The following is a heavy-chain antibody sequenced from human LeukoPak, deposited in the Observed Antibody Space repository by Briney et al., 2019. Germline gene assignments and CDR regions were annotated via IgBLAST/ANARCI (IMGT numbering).Heavy chain of an antibody. CDR1: GFTFSSYA. CDR2: ISGSGVST. J-gene: IGHJ4*01. CDR3: AKLVEMATIFDD. D-gene: IGHD5-24*01. V-gene: IGHV3-23*01. Sequence: GRSLRLSCAASGFTFSSYAMSSVRQAPGQGLEWVSAISGSGVSTYYADTVNARFTTSRDNSSHTLNSPMNSPIAPAQAGSYFAKLVEMATIFDDWGQGSLVSVSS.